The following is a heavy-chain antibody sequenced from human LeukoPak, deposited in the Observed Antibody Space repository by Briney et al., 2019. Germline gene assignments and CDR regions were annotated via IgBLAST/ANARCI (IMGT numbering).Heavy chain of an antibody. J-gene: IGHJ4*02. Sequence: PSETLSLTCAVYGGSFSGYYCTWIRQPPGKGLERIGEIHPSGSTNYNPSLVSRVTLSLDTSKNQFSLRLSSVTAADTAMYFCARGLDTYKSGVDWGQGTLVTVSS. D-gene: IGHD1-26*01. CDR2: IHPSGST. V-gene: IGHV4-34*01. CDR1: GGSFSGYY. CDR3: ARGLDTYKSGVD.